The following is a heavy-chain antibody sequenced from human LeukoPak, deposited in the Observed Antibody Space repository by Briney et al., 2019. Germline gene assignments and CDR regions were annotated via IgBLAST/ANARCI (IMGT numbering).Heavy chain of an antibody. Sequence: SETLSLTCAVYGGSFSGYYWSWIRQPPGKGLEWIGEINHSGSTNYNPSLKSRVTISVDTSKNQFSLKLSSVTAADTAVYYCARAPRFLVVVTKSYFDYWGQGTLVTVSS. D-gene: IGHD3-22*01. CDR2: INHSGST. CDR3: ARAPRFLVVVTKSYFDY. V-gene: IGHV4-34*01. J-gene: IGHJ4*02. CDR1: GGSFSGYY.